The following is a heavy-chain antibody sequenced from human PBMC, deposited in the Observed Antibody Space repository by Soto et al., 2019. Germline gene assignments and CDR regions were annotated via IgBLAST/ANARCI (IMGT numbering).Heavy chain of an antibody. CDR3: ARERGYCSGGSCYSTLGYYYYYYGMDV. Sequence: PGGSLRLSCAASGFTFSSYWMSWVRQGPGKGLEWVANIKQDGSEKYYVDSVKGRFTISRDNAKNSLYLQMNSLRAEDTAVYYCARERGYCSGGSCYSTLGYYYYYYGMDVWGQGTTVTVSS. CDR2: IKQDGSEK. J-gene: IGHJ6*02. D-gene: IGHD2-15*01. CDR1: GFTFSSYW. V-gene: IGHV3-7*01.